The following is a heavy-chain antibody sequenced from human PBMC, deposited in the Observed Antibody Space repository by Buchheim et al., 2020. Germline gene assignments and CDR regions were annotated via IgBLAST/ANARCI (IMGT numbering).Heavy chain of an antibody. V-gene: IGHV1-3*01. D-gene: IGHD2-2*01. CDR2: INAGNGNT. Sequence: QVQLVQSGAEVKKPGASVKVSCKASGYTFTIYAMHWVRQAPGQRLEWMGWINAGNGNTKYSQKFQDRVTITRDTSASTAYMELSSLRYEDTGVYYCARDRSSASWGTYYYDMDVWGQGTT. CDR3: ARDRSSASWGTYYYDMDV. J-gene: IGHJ6*02. CDR1: GYTFTIYA.